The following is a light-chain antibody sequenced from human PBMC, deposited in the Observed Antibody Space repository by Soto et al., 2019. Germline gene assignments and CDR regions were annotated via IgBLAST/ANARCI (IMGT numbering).Light chain of an antibody. CDR1: SSDVGGYNY. V-gene: IGLV2-14*01. J-gene: IGLJ2*01. CDR2: DVT. Sequence: QSVLTQPASVSGSPGQSITISCTGTSSDVGGYNYVSWYQQNPGKAPKLMIYDVTNRPSGVSNRFSGSKSGNTASLTISGLQGEDEADYYCSSHTSSSTVVFGGGTQLTVL. CDR3: SSHTSSSTVV.